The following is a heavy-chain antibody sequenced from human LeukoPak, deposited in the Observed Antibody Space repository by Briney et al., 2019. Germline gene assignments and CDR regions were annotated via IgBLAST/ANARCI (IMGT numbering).Heavy chain of an antibody. V-gene: IGHV3-15*01. CDR2: IKSKTDGETT. Sequence: GSLRLSCVDSGFTFTNAWVSWVRQAPGKGLEWIGRIKSKTDGETTNYAEPVRGRFTISRDDSKSAVYLQMNSLKIEDTAVYYCTTDLGTYYHGSQRLIPIDYWGQGTLVTVSS. CDR1: GFTFTNAW. CDR3: TTDLGTYYHGSQRLIPIDY. J-gene: IGHJ4*02. D-gene: IGHD3-10*01.